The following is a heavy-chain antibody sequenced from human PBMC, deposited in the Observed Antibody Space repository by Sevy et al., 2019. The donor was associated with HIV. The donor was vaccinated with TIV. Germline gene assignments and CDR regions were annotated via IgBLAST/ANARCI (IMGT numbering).Heavy chain of an antibody. CDR3: ARAGTQWLAFYYYYGMDV. V-gene: IGHV4-4*02. J-gene: IGHJ6*02. Sequence: SETLSLTCAVSGGSISSSNWWSWVRQPPGKGLERIGEIYHSGSTNYNPSLKSRVTISVDKSKNQFSLKLSSVTAADTAVYYCARAGTQWLAFYYYYGMDVWGQGTTVTVSS. D-gene: IGHD6-19*01. CDR2: IYHSGST. CDR1: GGSISSSNW.